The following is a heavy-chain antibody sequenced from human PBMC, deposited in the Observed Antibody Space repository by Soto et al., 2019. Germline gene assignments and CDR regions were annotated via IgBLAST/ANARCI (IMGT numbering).Heavy chain of an antibody. CDR3: AKGARVWYYYYGMDV. J-gene: IGHJ6*02. Sequence: PGGSLTLSCAASGFPFSSYGLHWVRQAPGKGLEWVAVISYDGTSKHYADSVKGRFTISRDNSKNTLYLQMNSLRPEDTAVYYCAKGARVWYYYYGMDVWGQGTTVTVSS. V-gene: IGHV3-30*18. D-gene: IGHD6-13*01. CDR1: GFPFSSYG. CDR2: ISYDGTSK.